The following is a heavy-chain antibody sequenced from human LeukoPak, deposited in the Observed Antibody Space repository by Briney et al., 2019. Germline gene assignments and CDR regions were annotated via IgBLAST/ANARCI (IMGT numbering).Heavy chain of an antibody. V-gene: IGHV3-7*01. CDR2: IKQDGSEK. Sequence: GGSLRLSCAASGFTFSSYWMSWVRQAPGKGLEWVANIKQDGSEKCYVDSVKGRFTISRDNAKNSLYLQMNSLRAEDTAVYYCARDYDWNYENAFDIWGQGTMVTVSS. CDR1: GFTFSSYW. J-gene: IGHJ3*02. CDR3: ARDYDWNYENAFDI. D-gene: IGHD1-7*01.